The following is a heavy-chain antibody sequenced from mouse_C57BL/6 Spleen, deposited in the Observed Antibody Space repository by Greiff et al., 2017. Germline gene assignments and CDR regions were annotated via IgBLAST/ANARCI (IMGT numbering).Heavy chain of an antibody. J-gene: IGHJ4*01. Sequence: EVKVEESGGGLVQPGGSMKLSCVASGFTFSNYWMNWVRQSPEKGLEWVAQIRLKSDNYATHYAESVKGRFTISRDDSKSSVYLQMNNLRAEDTGIYYCTGNGYYLYAMDYWGQGTSVTVSS. V-gene: IGHV6-3*01. CDR3: TGNGYYLYAMDY. CDR1: GFTFSNYW. CDR2: IRLKSDNYAT. D-gene: IGHD2-3*01.